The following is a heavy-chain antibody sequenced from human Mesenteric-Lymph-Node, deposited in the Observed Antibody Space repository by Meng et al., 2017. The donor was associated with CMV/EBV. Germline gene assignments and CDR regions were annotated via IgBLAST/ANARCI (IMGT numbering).Heavy chain of an antibody. CDR3: ARDPSGNYYDYVWGSYKAFDY. D-gene: IGHD3-16*01. CDR1: GFTFSSYD. CDR2: TGTAGDT. Sequence: GESLKISCAACGFTFSSYDISWVRHTARKGLEWVSVTGTAGDTYYPGSVKGQFTISRDNAKNSLYLQMNSLRAEDTAVYYCARDPSGNYYDYVWGSYKAFDYWGQGTLVTVSS. J-gene: IGHJ4*02. V-gene: IGHV3-13*03.